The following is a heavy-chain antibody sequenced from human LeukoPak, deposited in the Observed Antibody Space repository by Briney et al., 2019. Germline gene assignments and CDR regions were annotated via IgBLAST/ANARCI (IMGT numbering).Heavy chain of an antibody. J-gene: IGHJ4*02. CDR2: INHSGST. CDR3: ARLPRYCSSTSCYKWIYFDY. D-gene: IGHD2-2*02. Sequence: SETLSLTCAAYGGSFSGYYWSWIRQPPGKGLEWIGEINHSGSTNYNPSLKSRVTISVDTSKNQFSLKLSSVTAADTAVYYCARLPRYCSSTSCYKWIYFDYWGQGTLVTVSS. V-gene: IGHV4-34*01. CDR1: GGSFSGYY.